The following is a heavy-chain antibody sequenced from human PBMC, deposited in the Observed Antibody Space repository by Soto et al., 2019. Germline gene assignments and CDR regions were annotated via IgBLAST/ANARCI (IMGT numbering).Heavy chain of an antibody. CDR3: AKANAYYYGSGSYHRYGMDV. CDR2: ISSSSSYI. J-gene: IGHJ6*02. Sequence: PGGSLRLSCAASGFTFSSYSMNWVRQAPGKGLEWVSSISSSSSYIYYADSVKGRFTISRDNSKNTLYLQMNSLRAEDTAVYYCAKANAYYYGSGSYHRYGMDVWGQGTTVTVSS. V-gene: IGHV3-21*04. D-gene: IGHD3-10*01. CDR1: GFTFSSYS.